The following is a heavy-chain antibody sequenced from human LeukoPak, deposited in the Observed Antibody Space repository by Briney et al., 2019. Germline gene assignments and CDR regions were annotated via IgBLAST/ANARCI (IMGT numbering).Heavy chain of an antibody. Sequence: PGGSLRLSCAASGFTFSSYGMHWVRQAPGKGLEWVAVIWYDGSNKYYADSVKGRFTISRDNAKNSLSLQMNSLRAEDTAVYYCARDRYCGGDCYSGTDAFDIWGQGTMVTVSS. CDR2: IWYDGSNK. CDR3: ARDRYCGGDCYSGTDAFDI. D-gene: IGHD2-21*02. V-gene: IGHV3-33*01. J-gene: IGHJ3*02. CDR1: GFTFSSYG.